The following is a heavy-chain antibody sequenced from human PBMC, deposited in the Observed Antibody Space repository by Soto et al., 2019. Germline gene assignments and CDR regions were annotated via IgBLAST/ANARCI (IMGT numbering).Heavy chain of an antibody. CDR3: ARGLGNGGYGDPGDY. V-gene: IGHV3-53*01. CDR2: IYSGGAT. J-gene: IGHJ4*02. D-gene: IGHD5-12*01. CDR1: GFTVSSNY. Sequence: EVQLVESGGGVIQPGGSLRLSCAASGFTVSSNYMSWVRQAPGKGLEWVSLIYSGGATYYADSVKGRFTISRDNSKNTRYLQMNSLRAEDTAVYYCARGLGNGGYGDPGDYWGQGTLVTVSS.